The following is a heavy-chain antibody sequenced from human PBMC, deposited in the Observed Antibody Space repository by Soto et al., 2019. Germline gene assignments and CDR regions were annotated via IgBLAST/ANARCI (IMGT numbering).Heavy chain of an antibody. CDR2: MNPNSGKT. Sequence: QVQLVQSGAEVKKPGASVKVSCKASGYTFTSYDINWVRQATGQGLEWMGWMNPNSGKTGYAQKFQGRITMTMNTSISTAYIELSCRRSEDTAVYYCARELNWKGVDYWGQGTRVTVSS. V-gene: IGHV1-8*01. J-gene: IGHJ4*02. CDR1: GYTFTSYD. D-gene: IGHD1-20*01. CDR3: ARELNWKGVDY.